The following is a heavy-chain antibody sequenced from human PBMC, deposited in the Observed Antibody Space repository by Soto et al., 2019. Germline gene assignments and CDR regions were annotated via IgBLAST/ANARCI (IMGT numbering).Heavy chain of an antibody. CDR3: ARGLGDPWGRFDY. J-gene: IGHJ4*02. D-gene: IGHD3-10*01. CDR2: ISSSSSYI. CDR1: GFTFSSYS. Sequence: EVQLVESGGGLVKPGGSLRLSCAASGFTFSSYSMNWVRQAPGKGLEWVSSISSSSSYIYYADSVKGRFTISRDNAKNSLYLQMNSLRAEDTAVYYCARGLGDPWGRFDYWGQGTLVTVSS. V-gene: IGHV3-21*01.